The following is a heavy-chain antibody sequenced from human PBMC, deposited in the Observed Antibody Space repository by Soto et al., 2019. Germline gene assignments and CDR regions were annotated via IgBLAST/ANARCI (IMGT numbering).Heavy chain of an antibody. CDR3: ARSRGSTRSFDY. J-gene: IGHJ4*02. D-gene: IGHD3-10*01. V-gene: IGHV4-59*01. CDR1: GGSISTYW. Sequence: SETLSLTCTVSGGSISTYWWSWIRQPPTKGLEWIGNIYYSGSTNYNHSPKLRVTISADTYKNQFSLKLTSVSAADTAVYYCARSRGSTRSFDYWGQGTLVTVSS. CDR2: IYYSGST.